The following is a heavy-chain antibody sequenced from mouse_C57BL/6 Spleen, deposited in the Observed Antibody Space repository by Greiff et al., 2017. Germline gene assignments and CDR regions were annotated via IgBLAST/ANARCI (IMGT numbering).Heavy chain of an antibody. CDR3: AGLWDY. CDR1: GYAFSSSW. CDR2: IYPGGGDT. V-gene: IGHV1-82*01. D-gene: IGHD6-5*01. Sequence: VQLVESGPELVKPGASVKISCKASGYAFSSSWMNWVKQRPGKGLEWIGRIYPGGGDTNYNGKFKGKATRTAYKSSSTSYMQLSSLTSEDSAVYFCAGLWDYWGQGTTLTVSS. J-gene: IGHJ2*01.